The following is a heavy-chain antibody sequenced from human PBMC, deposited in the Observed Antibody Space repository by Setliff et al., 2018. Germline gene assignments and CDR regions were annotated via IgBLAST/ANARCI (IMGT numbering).Heavy chain of an antibody. CDR3: ARDTRDKYDTSGYYLSLDS. V-gene: IGHV1-69*13. D-gene: IGHD3-22*01. CDR1: GYTFTNYG. Sequence: SVKVSCKASGYTFTNYGVTWVRQAPGQGLEWMGRIIAVFGTAKYAQKFQGRVTISADESTRTVYMELSSLRFEDTAVYYCARDTRDKYDTSGYYLSLDSWGQGTLVTVSS. CDR2: IIAVFGTA. J-gene: IGHJ4*02.